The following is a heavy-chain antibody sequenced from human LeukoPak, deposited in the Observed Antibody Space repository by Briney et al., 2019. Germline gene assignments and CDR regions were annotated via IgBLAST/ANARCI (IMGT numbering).Heavy chain of an antibody. CDR1: GFTFSSYW. Sequence: PGGSLRLSCAASGFTFSSYWMSWVRQAPGKGLEWVANIRQDGSEKYYVDSVKGRFTISRDNAKNSLYLQMNSLRAEDTAVYYCAREMWRGFVDYWGQGTLVTVSS. J-gene: IGHJ4*02. CDR3: AREMWRGFVDY. D-gene: IGHD3-3*01. V-gene: IGHV3-7*03. CDR2: IRQDGSEK.